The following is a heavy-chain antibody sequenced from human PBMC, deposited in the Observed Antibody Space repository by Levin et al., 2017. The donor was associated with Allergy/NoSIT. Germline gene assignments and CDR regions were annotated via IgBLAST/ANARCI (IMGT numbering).Heavy chain of an antibody. D-gene: IGHD6-19*01. CDR2: VYKSGGT. V-gene: IGHV4-59*01. CDR1: GGSISSYY. J-gene: IGHJ5*02. CDR3: ARDGSSGWRWFDP. Sequence: SQTLSLTCTVSGGSISSYYWSWIRQPPGKGLEWIGYVYKSGGTNYNPSLKSRLTISVDTSKNQFCLKLRSVTAADTAVYYCARDGSSGWRWFDPWGQGTLVTVSS.